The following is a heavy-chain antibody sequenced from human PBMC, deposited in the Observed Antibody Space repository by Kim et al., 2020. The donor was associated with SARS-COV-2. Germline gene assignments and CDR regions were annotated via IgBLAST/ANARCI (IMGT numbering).Heavy chain of an antibody. CDR2: IYYSVST. CDR3: ARCGLWFGELLLDY. V-gene: IGHV4-59*08. CDR1: GGSISSYY. J-gene: IGHJ4*02. Sequence: SETLSLTCTVSGGSISSYYWSWIRQPPGKGLEWIGYIYYSVSTNYNPSLKSRVTISVDTSKNQFSLKLSSVTAADTAVYYCARCGLWFGELLLDYWGQGTLVTVSS. D-gene: IGHD3-10*01.